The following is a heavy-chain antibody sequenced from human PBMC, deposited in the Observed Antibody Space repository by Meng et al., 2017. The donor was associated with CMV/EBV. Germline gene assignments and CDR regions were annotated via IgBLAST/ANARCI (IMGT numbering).Heavy chain of an antibody. D-gene: IGHD6-13*01. J-gene: IGHJ4*02. Sequence: QITLKDSGPTLVKPTQPLTLTCTFSGFSLSTSGVGVGWIRQPPGKALEWPALIYWDDDKRYSPSLKSRLTITKDTSKNQVVLTMTNMDPVDTATYYCARIAAAGRFDYWGQGTLVTVSS. CDR2: IYWDDDK. V-gene: IGHV2-5*02. CDR1: GFSLSTSGVG. CDR3: ARIAAAGRFDY.